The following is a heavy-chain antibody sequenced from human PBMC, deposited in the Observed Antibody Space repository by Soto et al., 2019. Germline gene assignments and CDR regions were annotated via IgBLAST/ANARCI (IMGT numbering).Heavy chain of an antibody. Sequence: QLQLQESGPGLVKPSETLSLTCTVSGGSINRSNYYWCWIRQPPGKGLEWIGNIYYSGTTYYNPSLKSRVTISVDTSKNQFSLKVNSVSVADTAVYFCARQSLRGSTNYYYGMDVWGQGTTVTVS. V-gene: IGHV4-39*01. CDR3: ARQSLRGSTNYYYGMDV. CDR1: GGSINRSNYY. CDR2: IYYSGTT. J-gene: IGHJ6*02. D-gene: IGHD5-12*01.